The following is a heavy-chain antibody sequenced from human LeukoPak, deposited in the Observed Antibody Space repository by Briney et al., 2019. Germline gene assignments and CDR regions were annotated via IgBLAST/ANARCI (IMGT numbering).Heavy chain of an antibody. Sequence: GESLKISCKGSGYSFTSYWIGWVRQMPGKGLEWMGIIYPGDSDTRYSPSFQGQVTISADKSISTAYLQWSSLKASDTAMYYCARPLVPAASNYYYYGMDVRGQGTTVTVSS. CDR1: GYSFTSYW. CDR2: IYPGDSDT. CDR3: ARPLVPAASNYYYYGMDV. D-gene: IGHD2-2*01. J-gene: IGHJ6*02. V-gene: IGHV5-51*01.